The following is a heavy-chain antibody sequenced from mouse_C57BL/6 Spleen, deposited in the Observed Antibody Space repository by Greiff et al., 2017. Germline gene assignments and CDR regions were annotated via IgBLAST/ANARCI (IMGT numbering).Heavy chain of an antibody. CDR3: ALYYGYDVPFAY. CDR2: IWTGGGT. V-gene: IGHV2-9-1*01. Sequence: VMLVESGPGLVAPSQSLSITCTVSGFSLTSYAISWVRQPPGKGLEWLGVIWTGGGTNYNSALKSRLSISKDNSKSQVFLKMNSLQTDDTARYYCALYYGYDVPFAYWGQGTLVTVSA. CDR1: GFSLTSYA. J-gene: IGHJ3*01. D-gene: IGHD2-2*01.